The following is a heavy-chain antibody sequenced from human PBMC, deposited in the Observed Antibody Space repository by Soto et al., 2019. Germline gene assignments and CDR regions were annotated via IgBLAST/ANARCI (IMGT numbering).Heavy chain of an antibody. CDR1: GGTLSGYY. CDR2: IYSSGST. J-gene: IGHJ5*02. V-gene: IGHV4-4*07. Sequence: SETLSLTCTVTGGTLSGYYWTWIRQSAGGGLEWIGRIYSSGSTNYNPSLKSRVTSSLDTSMSHFSLRLRSVSAADTAVYYCARGQRFSDWFDPWGQGTLVTVSS. D-gene: IGHD3-3*01. CDR3: ARGQRFSDWFDP.